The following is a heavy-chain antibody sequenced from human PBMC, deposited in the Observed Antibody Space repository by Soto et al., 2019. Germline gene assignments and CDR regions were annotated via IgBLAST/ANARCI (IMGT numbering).Heavy chain of an antibody. Sequence: SETLSLTCSVSGGSLSGFPWIWIRQPPGKGLEWVGYIYHTGRSNYNPSLKSRLTVSLDMSRNQFSLQLTSVTAADTALYYCARVSNEYGGNGGFDYWGLGTLVTVSS. CDR2: IYHTGRS. CDR3: ARVSNEYGGNGGFDY. CDR1: GGSLSGFP. V-gene: IGHV4-59*01. D-gene: IGHD4-17*01. J-gene: IGHJ4*02.